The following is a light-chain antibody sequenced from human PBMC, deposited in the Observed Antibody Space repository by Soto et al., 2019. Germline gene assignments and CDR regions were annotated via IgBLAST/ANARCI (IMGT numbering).Light chain of an antibody. CDR2: GAS. J-gene: IGKJ4*01. CDR1: QSVSSSY. CDR3: QQYGGSPLT. Sequence: IVLTQSPGALSLSPGERATLSCRASQSVSSSYLAWYQQKPGQAPRLRIYGASSRATGIPDRFSGSGSGTDFTLTISRLEPEDFAVYYCQQYGGSPLTFGGGTKVDIK. V-gene: IGKV3-20*01.